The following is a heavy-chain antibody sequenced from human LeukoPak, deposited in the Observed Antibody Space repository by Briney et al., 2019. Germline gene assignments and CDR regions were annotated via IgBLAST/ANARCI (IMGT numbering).Heavy chain of an antibody. V-gene: IGHV3-48*04. CDR3: VRTRQGGYMDV. D-gene: IGHD1-1*01. CDR1: GFTFTTFG. Sequence: GGSLRLSCAASGFTFTTFGFIWVRQAPGKGLQWVLYISPSSSGIFYADSVRGRSTISRDNSENSVYLEMNSLRAEDTAVYYCVRTRQGGYMDVWGKGTAVTVSS. J-gene: IGHJ6*03. CDR2: ISPSSSGI.